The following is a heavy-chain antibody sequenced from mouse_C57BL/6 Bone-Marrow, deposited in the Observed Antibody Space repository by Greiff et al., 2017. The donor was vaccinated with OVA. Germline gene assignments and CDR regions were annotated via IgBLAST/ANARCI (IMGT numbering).Heavy chain of an antibody. CDR1: GYTFTSYW. Sequence: QVQLKQPGAELVKPGASVKLSCKASGYTFTSYWMHWVKQRPGQGLEWIGMIHPNSGSNNYNEKFKSKATLTVDKSSSTAYMQLSSLTSEDSAVYDCNYFEYSYYYAMDYWGQGTSVTVSS. J-gene: IGHJ4*01. V-gene: IGHV1-64*01. CDR3: NYFEYSYYYAMDY. D-gene: IGHD2-4*01. CDR2: IHPNSGSN.